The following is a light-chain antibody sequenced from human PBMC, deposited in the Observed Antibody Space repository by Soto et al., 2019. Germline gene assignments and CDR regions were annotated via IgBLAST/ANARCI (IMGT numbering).Light chain of an antibody. V-gene: IGKV3-20*01. CDR1: QSVSNNY. J-gene: IGKJ1*01. CDR3: QQYGTSWWT. CDR2: GAS. Sequence: EIVLTQSPGTLSLSPGERATLSCRASQSVSNNYLAWYQQKPGQAPRLLIYGASSRATGIPDRFRGSGSGADFTLTNSRLEPEDFAVYYCQQYGTSWWTFGQGTKVEIK.